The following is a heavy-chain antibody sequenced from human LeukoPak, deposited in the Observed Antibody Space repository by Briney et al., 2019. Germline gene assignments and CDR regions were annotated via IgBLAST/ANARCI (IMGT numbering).Heavy chain of an antibody. J-gene: IGHJ4*02. CDR1: GFTFSSYP. Sequence: GGSLRLSCAASGFTFSSYPMTWVRQAPGEGLEWVSTISGSGDTSFYADSVKGRFTISRDSSRNTLYLQMSSLTAEDTTVYCCVKAPLRGYYFWSGLSSFDCWGQGTLVTVSS. CDR2: ISGSGDTS. CDR3: VKAPLRGYYFWSGLSSFDC. D-gene: IGHD3-3*01. V-gene: IGHV3-23*01.